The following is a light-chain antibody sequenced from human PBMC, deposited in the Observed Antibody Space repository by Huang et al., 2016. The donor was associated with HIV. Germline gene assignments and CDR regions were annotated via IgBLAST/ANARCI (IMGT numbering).Light chain of an antibody. CDR2: DAS. V-gene: IGKV1-5*01. CDR3: QQYDSYPWT. J-gene: IGKJ1*01. CDR1: QSINSW. Sequence: DIQMTQSPSTLSASIGDRVTITCRASQSINSWLAWYQQKPGKAPKLLSYDASSLQSGVPSRFSGSEAGTEFTLTVTSLQPDDFATYYCQQYDSYPWTFGQGTTVEIQ.